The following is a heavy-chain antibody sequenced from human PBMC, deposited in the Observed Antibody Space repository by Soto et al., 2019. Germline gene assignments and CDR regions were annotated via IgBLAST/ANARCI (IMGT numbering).Heavy chain of an antibody. D-gene: IGHD1-26*01. J-gene: IGHJ5*02. CDR2: ISGYSGNK. CDR3: AGEYTWNGYYLGAWVDP. V-gene: IGHV1-18*01. Sequence: QVQLVQSGSEVKKPGASVKVSCKASGYTFSDYGISWVRQAPGQGLEWMGWISGYSGNKSYAQSLQGRVIMTTDTSTSTAYMQMRRLRADDTAVSYCAGEYTWNGYYLGAWVDPGGQGHLGAVSS. CDR1: GYTFSDYG.